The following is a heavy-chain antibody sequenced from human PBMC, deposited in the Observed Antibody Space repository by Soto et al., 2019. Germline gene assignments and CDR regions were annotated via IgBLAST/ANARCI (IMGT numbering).Heavy chain of an antibody. CDR2: INSDGSST. Sequence: GKSLGLACAASGFTFSSYGMHGVGQAPGKGLVWVSRINSDGSSTSYADSVKGRFTISRDNAKNTLYLQMNSLRAEDTAVYYCAREVSWVVAGYGMDVWGQGTTVTVSS. J-gene: IGHJ6*02. CDR3: AREVSWVVAGYGMDV. V-gene: IGHV3-74*01. CDR1: GFTFSSYG. D-gene: IGHD2-15*01.